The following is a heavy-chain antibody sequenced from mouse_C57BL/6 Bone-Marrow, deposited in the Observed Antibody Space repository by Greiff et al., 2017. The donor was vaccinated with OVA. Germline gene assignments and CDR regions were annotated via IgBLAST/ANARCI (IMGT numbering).Heavy chain of an antibody. D-gene: IGHD1-1*01. CDR1: GYTFTSYW. J-gene: IGHJ3*01. V-gene: IGHV1-69*01. CDR2: IDPSDSYT. Sequence: VQLQQPGAELVMPGASVKLSCKASGYTFTSYWMHWVKQRPGQGLEWIGEIDPSDSYTNYNQKFMGKSTLTVDKSSSTAYMQLRSLTSEDSAVYYCARGRITTVVKGFAYWGQGTLVTVSA. CDR3: ARGRITTVVKGFAY.